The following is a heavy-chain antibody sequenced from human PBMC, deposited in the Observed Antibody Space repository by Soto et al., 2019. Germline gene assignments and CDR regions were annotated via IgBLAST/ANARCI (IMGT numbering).Heavy chain of an antibody. V-gene: IGHV1-24*01. CDR3: ATKNTGYDILTGYPGNDAFDI. J-gene: IGHJ3*02. CDR1: GYTLTELS. CDR2: FDPEDGET. D-gene: IGHD3-9*01. Sequence: ASVKVSCKVSGYTLTELSMHWVRQAPGKGLEWMGGFDPEDGETIYAQKFQGRVTMTEDTSTDTAYMELSSLRSEDTAVYYCATKNTGYDILTGYPGNDAFDIWGQGTMVTVSS.